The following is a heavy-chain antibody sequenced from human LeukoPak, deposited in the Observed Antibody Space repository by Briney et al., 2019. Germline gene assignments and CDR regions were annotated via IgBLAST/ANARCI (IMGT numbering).Heavy chain of an antibody. CDR1: GGSISSSSYY. J-gene: IGHJ4*02. D-gene: IGHD3-3*01. V-gene: IGHV4-39*01. CDR3: ARLVDFWSGPYFDY. Sequence: SETLSLSCTVSGGSISSSSYYWGWIRQPPGKGLEWIGSIYYSGSTYYNPSLKSRVTISVDTSKNQFSLKLSSVTAADTAVYYCARLVDFWSGPYFDYWGQGTLVTVS. CDR2: IYYSGST.